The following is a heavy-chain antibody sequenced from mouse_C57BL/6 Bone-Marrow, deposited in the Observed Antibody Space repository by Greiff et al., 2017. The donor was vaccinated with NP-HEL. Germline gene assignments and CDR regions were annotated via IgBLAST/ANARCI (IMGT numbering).Heavy chain of an antibody. J-gene: IGHJ3*01. CDR1: GYTFTSYG. Sequence: QVQLQQSGAELVRPGASVKLSCKASGYTFTSYGISWVKQRTGQGLEWIGEIYPRSGSTNYNEKFKGKATLTADKSSSTAYMELSSLTSEDSAVYFCARDPYCDSSSPFAYWGQGTLATVSA. CDR3: ARDPYCDSSSPFAY. V-gene: IGHV1-81*01. CDR2: IYPRSGST. D-gene: IGHD1-1*01.